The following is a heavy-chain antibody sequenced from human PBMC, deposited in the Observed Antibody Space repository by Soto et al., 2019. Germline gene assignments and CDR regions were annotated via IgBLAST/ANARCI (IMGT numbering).Heavy chain of an antibody. CDR2: INAGNGNT. CDR1: GYTFTSYA. J-gene: IGHJ4*02. D-gene: IGHD1-7*01. V-gene: IGHV1-3*01. Sequence: ASVKVSCKASGYTFTSYAMHWVRQAPGQRLEWMGWINAGNGNTKYSQKFQGRVTITRDTSASTAYMELSSLRSEDTAVYYCARATLTGTRLNDYWGQGTLVTVS. CDR3: ARATLTGTRLNDY.